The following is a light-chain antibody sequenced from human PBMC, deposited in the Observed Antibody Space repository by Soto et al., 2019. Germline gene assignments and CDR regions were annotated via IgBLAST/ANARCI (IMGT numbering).Light chain of an antibody. V-gene: IGLV2-23*01. CDR2: EGI. CDR1: SSDVGSYNL. CDR3: CSYVGNSYV. Sequence: QSALTQRASVSGSPGQSITISCTGTSSDVGSYNLVSWYQQYPGKVPKLVIYEGIKRPSGVSNRFSASKSGNTASLTISGLQTEDEADYYCCSYVGNSYVFGTGTKVTVL. J-gene: IGLJ1*01.